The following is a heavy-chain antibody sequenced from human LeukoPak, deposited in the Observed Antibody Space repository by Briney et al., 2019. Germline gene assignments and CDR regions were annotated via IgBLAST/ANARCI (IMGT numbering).Heavy chain of an antibody. V-gene: IGHV3-23*01. CDR2: ISGSSGST. CDR1: GFTFSSYA. J-gene: IGHJ4*02. D-gene: IGHD3/OR15-3a*01. CDR3: GRRTGGIGTSYYFDY. Sequence: GGSLRRSCAASGFTFSSYAMSWVRQAPGKGLEWVSAISGSSGSTYYADSVKGRFTISRDNSKNTLYLQINSLRAEARALYYWGRRTGGIGTSYYFDYGGKGTLVTVSS.